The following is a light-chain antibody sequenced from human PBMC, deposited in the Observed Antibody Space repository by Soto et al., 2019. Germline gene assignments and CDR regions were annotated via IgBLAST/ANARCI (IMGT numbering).Light chain of an antibody. Sequence: EIVLTQSPGTLSLSPGERATLSCRASQSLGTLYVAWFQQKSGQATRLIIYSASRRATGIADRFTGSGSGTDFTLTINRVEPEDFAVYFCQQYDWSPRTFGQGTKVDI. CDR2: SAS. J-gene: IGKJ1*01. CDR1: QSLGTLY. V-gene: IGKV3-20*01. CDR3: QQYDWSPRT.